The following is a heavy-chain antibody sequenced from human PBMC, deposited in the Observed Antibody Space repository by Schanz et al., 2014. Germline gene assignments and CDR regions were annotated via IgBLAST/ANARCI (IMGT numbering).Heavy chain of an antibody. V-gene: IGHV4-4*02. D-gene: IGHD6-19*01. CDR1: GGSISSNNW. Sequence: QVQLQESGPGLVKPSGTLSLTCTVSGGSISSNNWWTWVRQPPGKGLEWIGEIYQSGKTTYDPSLKSRLTVSRDKSSNQFSLRLTSVTAADTAVYFCAGRPVRARSGGLDSWGQGTLVTVSS. CDR3: AGRPVRARSGGLDS. J-gene: IGHJ4*02. CDR2: IYQSGKT.